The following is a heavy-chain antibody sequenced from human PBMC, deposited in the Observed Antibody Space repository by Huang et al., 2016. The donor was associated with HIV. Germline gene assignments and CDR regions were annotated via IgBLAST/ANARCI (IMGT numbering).Heavy chain of an antibody. CDR1: GYTFTSYG. CDR2: VFSYNGNT. Sequence: QVQLVQSGAEVKKPGASVRVSCKASGYTFTSYGINGVRQAPGQGLEWMGCVFSYNGNTNSARKFQGRVTRTTDTFTNTAYRELRSLISDDTAVFYCARVDGYSNFLHFDYWGQGTLVTVSS. CDR3: ARVDGYSNFLHFDY. D-gene: IGHD4-4*01. V-gene: IGHV1-18*01. J-gene: IGHJ4*02.